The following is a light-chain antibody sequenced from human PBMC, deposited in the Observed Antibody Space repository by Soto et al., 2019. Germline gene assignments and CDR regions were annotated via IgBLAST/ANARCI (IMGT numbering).Light chain of an antibody. CDR1: SSDVGGYNY. Sequence: QSALTQPRSVSGSPGQSVTISCTGTSSDVGGYNYVSWYQQHPGKAPKVMIYDVSKRPSGVPDRFSGSKSGNTASLTISGLQAEDEADYYCCSYAGRYSLDVFGTGTKLTVL. CDR3: CSYAGRYSLDV. V-gene: IGLV2-11*01. J-gene: IGLJ1*01. CDR2: DVS.